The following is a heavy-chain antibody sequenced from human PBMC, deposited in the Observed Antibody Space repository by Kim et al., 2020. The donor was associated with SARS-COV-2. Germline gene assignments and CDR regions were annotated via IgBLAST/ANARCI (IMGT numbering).Heavy chain of an antibody. CDR2: ISSSSSYI. D-gene: IGHD6-13*01. CDR1: GFTFSSYS. Sequence: GGSLRLSCAASGFTFSSYSMNWVRQAPGKGLEWVSSISSSSSYIYYADTVKGRFTISRDNAKNSLYLQMNSLRAEDTVVYYCARGIAARVGYYGMDVWGQGTTVTVSS. J-gene: IGHJ6*02. CDR3: ARGIAARVGYYGMDV. V-gene: IGHV3-21*01.